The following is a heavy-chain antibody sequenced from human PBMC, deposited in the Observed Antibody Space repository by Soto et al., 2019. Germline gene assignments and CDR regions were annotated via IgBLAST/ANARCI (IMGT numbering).Heavy chain of an antibody. CDR1: GFIFNTYS. D-gene: IGHD2-15*01. CDR2: ISGSSQTI. Sequence: PGGSLRLSCAASGFIFNTYSMNWVRQAPGKGLEWVSYISGSSQTIFYADSVRGRFTISRDNANNSTYLQMVSLRDEDTAVYYCARTLSWRRGPFDSWGQGTLVT. V-gene: IGHV3-48*02. J-gene: IGHJ4*02. CDR3: ARTLSWRRGPFDS.